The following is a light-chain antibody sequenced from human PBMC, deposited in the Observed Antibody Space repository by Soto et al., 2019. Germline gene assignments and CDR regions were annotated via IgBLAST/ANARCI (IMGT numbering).Light chain of an antibody. CDR2: LNSDGSH. CDR1: SGHSSYA. J-gene: IGLJ2*01. CDR3: QTWGTGILVV. Sequence: QPVLTQSPSASASLGASVKLTCTLSSGHSSYAIAWHQQQPEKGPRYLMNLNSDGSHSKGDGIPDRFSGSSSGAERYLTISSLQSEDEADYYCQTWGTGILVVFGGGTKVTVL. V-gene: IGLV4-69*01.